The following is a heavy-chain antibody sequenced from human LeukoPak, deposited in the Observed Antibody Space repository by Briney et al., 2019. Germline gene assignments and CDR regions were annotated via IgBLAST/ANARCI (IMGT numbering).Heavy chain of an antibody. D-gene: IGHD6-6*01. J-gene: IGHJ5*02. CDR1: GYTFTSYD. CDR2: MDPNSGNT. V-gene: IGHV1-8*01. Sequence: ASVNVSCKASGYTFTSYDMNWVRQATGHGLEGMGGMDPNSGNTGYAQKFQGRVTMTRNTSISTAYMELSSLRSEDTAVYYCARTGIAARRSDDWFDPWGQGTLVTVSS. CDR3: ARTGIAARRSDDWFDP.